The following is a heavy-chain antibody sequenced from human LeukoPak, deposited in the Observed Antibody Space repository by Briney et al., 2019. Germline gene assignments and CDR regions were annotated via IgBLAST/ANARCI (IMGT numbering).Heavy chain of an antibody. Sequence: GGSLRLSCAASGFTFSSYAMSWVRQAPGKGLEWVSAISGSGGSTYYADSVKGRFTISRDNSKNTLYLQMNSMRAEDTAVYYCAKDREIVVATDAFDIWGQGTMVTVSS. CDR1: GFTFSSYA. CDR3: AKDREIVVATDAFDI. J-gene: IGHJ3*02. V-gene: IGHV3-23*01. CDR2: ISGSGGST. D-gene: IGHD3-22*01.